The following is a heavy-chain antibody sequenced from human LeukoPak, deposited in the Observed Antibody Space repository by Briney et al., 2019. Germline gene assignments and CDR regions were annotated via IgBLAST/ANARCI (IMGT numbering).Heavy chain of an antibody. CDR2: ISSKTAGGTA. J-gene: IGHJ4*02. CDR3: ARDGQDYGDYFWYFDY. V-gene: IGHV3-15*07. CDR1: GFTFNNAW. Sequence: PGGSLRLSCAASGFTFNNAWMNWVRQPPGKGLEWVGRISSKTAGGTADYAAPVKGRFSISRDDSKSMLYLQMNSLKTEDTAVYYCARDGQDYGDYFWYFDYWGQGTLVTVSS. D-gene: IGHD4-17*01.